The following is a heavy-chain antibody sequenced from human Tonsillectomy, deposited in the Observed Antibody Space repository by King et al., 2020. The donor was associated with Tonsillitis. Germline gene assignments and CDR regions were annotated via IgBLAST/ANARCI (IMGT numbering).Heavy chain of an antibody. J-gene: IGHJ6*02. CDR1: GGSFSGYY. CDR3: SSSSNRYYYYGMDV. CDR2: INHSGST. V-gene: IGHV4-34*01. D-gene: IGHD6-6*01. Sequence: VQLPQWGAGLLKPSETLSLTCAVYGGSFSGYYWSWIRQPPGKGLEWIGEINHSGSTNYNPSLKSRVTISVDTSKNQFSLTLSSVTAAATAVYYCSSSSNRYYYYGMDVWGQGTTVTVSS.